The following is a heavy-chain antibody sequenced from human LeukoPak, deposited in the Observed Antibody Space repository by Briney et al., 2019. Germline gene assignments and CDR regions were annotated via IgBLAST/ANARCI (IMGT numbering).Heavy chain of an antibody. Sequence: PGGSLRLSCEVSGFTFSIEAMTWVRQAPGKGLEWVSSISDSSRTTYYADSVQGRFTISRDNSRNTVYLQMNSLRVEDTAFYYCAKKLGFIPQFDYWSQGTLVAVSS. J-gene: IGHJ4*02. CDR2: ISDSSRTT. V-gene: IGHV3-23*01. D-gene: IGHD6-13*01. CDR3: AKKLGFIPQFDY. CDR1: GFTFSIEA.